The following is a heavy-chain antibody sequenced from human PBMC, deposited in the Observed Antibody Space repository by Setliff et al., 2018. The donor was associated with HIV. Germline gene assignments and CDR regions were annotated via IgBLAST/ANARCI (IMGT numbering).Heavy chain of an antibody. CDR2: ISAYNGNT. J-gene: IGHJ5*02. V-gene: IGHV1-18*01. CDR3: ARDQLLWFGDPGWFDP. D-gene: IGHD3-10*01. Sequence: ASVKVSCKASGYTFTSYGISWVRQAPGQGLEWMGWISAYNGNTNYAQKLQGRVTMTTDTSTSSAYMELRSLRSDDTAVYYCARDQLLWFGDPGWFDPWGQGTLVTVSS. CDR1: GYTFTSYG.